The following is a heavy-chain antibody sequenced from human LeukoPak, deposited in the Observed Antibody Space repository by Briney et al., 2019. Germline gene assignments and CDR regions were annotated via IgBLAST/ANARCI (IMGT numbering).Heavy chain of an antibody. Sequence: PGGSLRLSCAASGFILSSYWMSWVRQAPGKGLEWVASINEGGSETYYVESVKVRFTISRDSAKNALYLQMNSLRAEDTAVYYCVRDSDRPSDYWGQGTLVTVSS. CDR2: INEGGSET. D-gene: IGHD3-22*01. CDR1: GFILSSYW. V-gene: IGHV3-7*05. CDR3: VRDSDRPSDY. J-gene: IGHJ4*02.